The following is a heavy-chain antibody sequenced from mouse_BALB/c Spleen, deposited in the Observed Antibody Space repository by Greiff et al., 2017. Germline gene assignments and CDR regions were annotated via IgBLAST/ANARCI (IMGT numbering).Heavy chain of an antibody. CDR3: ARSGGSSPWFAY. Sequence: EVKLMESGGGLVQPGGSRKLSCAASGFTFSSFGMHWVRQAPEKGLEWVAYISSGSSTIYYADTVKGRFTISRDNPKNTLFLQMTSLRSEDTAMYYCARSGGSSPWFAYWGQGTLVTVSA. CDR2: ISSGSSTI. D-gene: IGHD1-1*01. CDR1: GFTFSSFG. V-gene: IGHV5-17*02. J-gene: IGHJ3*01.